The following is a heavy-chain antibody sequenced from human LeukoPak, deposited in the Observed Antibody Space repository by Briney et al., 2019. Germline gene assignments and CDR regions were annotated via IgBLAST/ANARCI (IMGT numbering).Heavy chain of an antibody. J-gene: IGHJ4*02. V-gene: IGHV1-2*02. CDR2: INPNSGGT. D-gene: IGHD1-26*01. CDR3: AGDSEGIVGAPFDY. Sequence: GASVKVSCKASGYTFTGYYMHWVRQAPGQGLEWMGWINPNSGGTNYAQKFQGRVTMTRDTSISTAYMELSRLRSDDTAVYYCAGDSEGIVGAPFDYWGQGTLVTVSS. CDR1: GYTFTGYY.